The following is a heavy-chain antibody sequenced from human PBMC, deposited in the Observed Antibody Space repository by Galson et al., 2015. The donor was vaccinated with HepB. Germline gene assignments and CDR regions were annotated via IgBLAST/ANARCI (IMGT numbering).Heavy chain of an antibody. J-gene: IGHJ4*02. CDR2: ISYDGNTK. V-gene: IGHV3-30-3*01. Sequence: SLRLSCAASGFPFSNYAMHWVRQAPGKGLEWVAVISYDGNTKYYADSVKGRLTISRDKSRNTVYLHFNSLRPEDTAIYYCARERVPGLMPPYWGSFDYWGQGTLVTVSS. CDR1: GFPFSNYA. CDR3: ARERVPGLMPPYWGSFDY. D-gene: IGHD2-2*01.